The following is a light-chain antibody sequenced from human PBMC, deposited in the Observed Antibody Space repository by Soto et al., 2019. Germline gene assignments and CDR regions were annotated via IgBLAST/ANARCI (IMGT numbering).Light chain of an antibody. J-gene: IGLJ2*01. CDR3: SSHKTSTNTLV. Sequence: QSALTQPASVSGSPGQSITISCTGTSGDIGSYNRVSWYQQHPGKAPKLIIYEVTDRPSGVSNRFSGSKSGSTASLTISGLQAEDEADYYCSSHKTSTNTLVFGGGTKVTVL. CDR1: SGDIGSYNR. CDR2: EVT. V-gene: IGLV2-14*01.